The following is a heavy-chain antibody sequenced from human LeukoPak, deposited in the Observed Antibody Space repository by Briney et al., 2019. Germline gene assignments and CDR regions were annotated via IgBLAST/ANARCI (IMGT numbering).Heavy chain of an antibody. CDR3: ARDIYDILTTYSHYMDV. V-gene: IGHV4-34*01. D-gene: IGHD3-9*01. Sequence: SSETLSLTCAVYGGSFSGYYWSWIRQPPGKGLEWIGEINHSGSTNYNPSLKSRVTISVDTSKNQFSLKLSSVTAADTAVYYCARDIYDILTTYSHYMDVWGKGTTVTVSS. CDR2: INHSGST. CDR1: GGSFSGYY. J-gene: IGHJ6*03.